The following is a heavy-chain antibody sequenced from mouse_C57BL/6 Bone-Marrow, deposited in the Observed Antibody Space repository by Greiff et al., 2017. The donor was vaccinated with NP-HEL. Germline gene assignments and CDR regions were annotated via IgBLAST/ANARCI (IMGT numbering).Heavy chain of an antibody. CDR2: IYPGSGST. D-gene: IGHD2-4*01. V-gene: IGHV1-55*01. CDR3: ARRGLEGYDYDGLAY. Sequence: QVQLQQPGAELVKPGASVKMSCKASGYTFTSYWITWVKQRPGQGLEWIGDIYPGSGSTNYNEKFKSKATLTVDTSSSTAYMQLSSLTSEDSAVYYCARRGLEGYDYDGLAYWGQGTLVTVSA. CDR1: GYTFTSYW. J-gene: IGHJ3*01.